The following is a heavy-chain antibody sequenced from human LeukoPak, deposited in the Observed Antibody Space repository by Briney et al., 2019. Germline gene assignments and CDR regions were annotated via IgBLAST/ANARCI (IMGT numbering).Heavy chain of an antibody. V-gene: IGHV4-39*07. CDR3: TRAPGYSSGWGNYYYYGMDV. Sequence: PSETLSLTCTVSGGSISSSSYYWGWIRQPPGKGLEWIGSIYYSGSTYYNPSLKSRVTISVDTSKNQFSLKLSSVTAADTAVYYCTRAPGYSSGWGNYYYYGMDVWGQGTTVTVSS. D-gene: IGHD6-19*01. J-gene: IGHJ6*02. CDR2: IYYSGST. CDR1: GGSISSSSYY.